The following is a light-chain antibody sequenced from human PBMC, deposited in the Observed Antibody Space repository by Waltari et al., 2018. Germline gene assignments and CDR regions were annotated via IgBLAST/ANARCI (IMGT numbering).Light chain of an antibody. J-gene: IGKJ2*01. CDR1: QSISTN. CDR2: DTS. CDR3: QQYNNWPPLYT. Sequence: IVMTQSPATLSMSPGDRATLSCRASQSISTNLAWYQQRPGQAPRLLIYDTSTRATGIPVKFSGSGSGTEFTLTISDLQPEDFAVYYCQQYNNWPPLYTFGQGTKLDIK. V-gene: IGKV3-15*01.